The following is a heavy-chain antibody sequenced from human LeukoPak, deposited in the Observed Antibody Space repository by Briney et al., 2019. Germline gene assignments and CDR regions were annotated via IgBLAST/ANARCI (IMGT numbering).Heavy chain of an antibody. V-gene: IGHV4-34*01. CDR3: ASESASGGDY. CDR1: GFTFSSYW. Sequence: GSLRLSCAASGFTFSSYWMSWVRQAPGKGLEWLGEINHSGSTNYNPSLKSRVTISVDTSKNQFSLKLSSVTVADTAVYYCASESASGGDYWGQGTLVTVSS. D-gene: IGHD1-26*01. CDR2: INHSGST. J-gene: IGHJ4*02.